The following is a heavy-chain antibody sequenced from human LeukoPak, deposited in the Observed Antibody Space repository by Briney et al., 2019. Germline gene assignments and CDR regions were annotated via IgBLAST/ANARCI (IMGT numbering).Heavy chain of an antibody. J-gene: IGHJ4*01. CDR1: GYTFTSYA. CDR3: ARDHSLLN. Sequence: ASVKVSCKASGYTFTSYAISWVRQAPGQGLEWMGWINPNSGGTNYAQKFQGRVTMTRDTSISTAYMELSRLRSDDTAVYYCARDHSLLNWGQGTLVTVSS. CDR2: INPNSGGT. V-gene: IGHV1-2*02. D-gene: IGHD2/OR15-2a*01.